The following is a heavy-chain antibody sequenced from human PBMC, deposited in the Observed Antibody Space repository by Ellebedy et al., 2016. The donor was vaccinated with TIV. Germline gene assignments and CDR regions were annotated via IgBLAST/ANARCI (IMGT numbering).Heavy chain of an antibody. J-gene: IGHJ4*02. CDR1: GFTFSGFT. CDR3: ARPAAAYSSSWYDFDC. D-gene: IGHD6-13*01. Sequence: GESLKISCAASGFTFSGFTMNWVRQAPGKGLEWVSSISSSGTYIHNADSVKVRFIISRDNAKNSLYLQMNSLRVEDTAIYYCARPAAAYSSSWYDFDCWGQGTLVTVSS. CDR2: ISSSGTYI. V-gene: IGHV3-21*01.